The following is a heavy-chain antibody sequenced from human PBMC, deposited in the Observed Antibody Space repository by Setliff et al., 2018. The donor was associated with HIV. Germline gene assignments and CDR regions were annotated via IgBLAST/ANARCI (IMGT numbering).Heavy chain of an antibody. Sequence: PGGSLRLSCAASGFTFSNHWMTWVRQAPGKGLEWVANIKEDGSETFYVDSVKGRFIASTDNAKNSLFLQMNSLKAEDTAVYYCARAYNVYDYRFDGSGYDYWGQGTLVTVSS. J-gene: IGHJ4*02. CDR3: ARAYNVYDYRFDGSGYDY. D-gene: IGHD3-22*01. CDR1: GFTFSNHW. V-gene: IGHV3-7*03. CDR2: IKEDGSET.